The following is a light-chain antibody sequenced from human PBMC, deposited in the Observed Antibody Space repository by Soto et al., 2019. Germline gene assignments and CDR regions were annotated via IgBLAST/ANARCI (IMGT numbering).Light chain of an antibody. CDR2: AAS. J-gene: IGKJ1*01. CDR1: QDIGAY. V-gene: IGKV1-39*01. Sequence: DIQMTQSPSSLSASIGDRVTISCRASQDIGAYVNWYQHKQGKAPRVLMYAASNLKSGVPPRFSGSGVGRDFTLTISDLQPEDFATYYCQHSYSTRTLGQGTKVERK. CDR3: QHSYSTRT.